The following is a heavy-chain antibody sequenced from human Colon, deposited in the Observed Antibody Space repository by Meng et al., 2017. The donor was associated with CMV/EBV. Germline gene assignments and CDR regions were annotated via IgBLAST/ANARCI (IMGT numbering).Heavy chain of an antibody. V-gene: IGHV4-59*01. Sequence: ESLKISCAASGFTFSNYVVSWVRQAPGKGLEWIGYIYYSGSTNYNPSLKSRVTISVDTSKNQFSLKLSSVTAADTAVYYCARGLPDYYDSSGEVGYFDYWGQGTLVTVSS. CDR1: GFTFSNYV. CDR3: ARGLPDYYDSSGEVGYFDY. D-gene: IGHD3-22*01. CDR2: IYYSGST. J-gene: IGHJ4*02.